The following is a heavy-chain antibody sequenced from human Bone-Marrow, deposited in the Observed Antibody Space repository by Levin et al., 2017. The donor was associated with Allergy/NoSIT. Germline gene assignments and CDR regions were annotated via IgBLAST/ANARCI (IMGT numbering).Heavy chain of an antibody. CDR2: ITPDSGDT. J-gene: IGHJ4*01. CDR3: VSPPFPYGSRNYYAY. V-gene: IGHV1-2*02. D-gene: IGHD3-10*01. Sequence: GESLKISCKASEYTFPAYHMHWVRQAPGQGLEWMGRITPDSGDTKYSQKFQGRVTMTRDTSISTVYMELSRLRTDDTAVYYCVSPPFPYGSRNYYAYWGHGTLVTVSS. CDR1: EYTFPAYH.